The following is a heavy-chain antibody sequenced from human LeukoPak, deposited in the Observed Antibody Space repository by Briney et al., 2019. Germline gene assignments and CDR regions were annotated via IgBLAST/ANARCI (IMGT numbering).Heavy chain of an antibody. Sequence: SGGSLRLSCAASGFTFSSYSMNWVRQAPGKGLEWVSSISSSLNYIYYADSVKGRFTISRDNAKNSLYLQMNSLRAEDTAVYYCARGGYSSTLYGRYQHWGQGTLVTVSP. CDR2: ISSSLNYI. D-gene: IGHD6-13*01. CDR3: ARGGYSSTLYGRYQH. J-gene: IGHJ1*01. CDR1: GFTFSSYS. V-gene: IGHV3-21*01.